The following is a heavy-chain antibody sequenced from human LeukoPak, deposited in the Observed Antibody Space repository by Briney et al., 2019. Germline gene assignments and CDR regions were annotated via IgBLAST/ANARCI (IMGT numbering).Heavy chain of an antibody. J-gene: IGHJ4*02. V-gene: IGHV3-23*01. Sequence: GGCLRLSCAASGFTLSSYAMSWVRQAPGKGLGWVSAMSGSGRTTYYADTVKGRFTMSRHNAQNSLYLQMNNLRAEDKTVYYCGRDSAIFGVVTDYGGQGPLVTVSS. CDR1: GFTLSSYA. CDR3: GRDSAIFGVVTDY. D-gene: IGHD3-3*01. CDR2: MSGSGRTT.